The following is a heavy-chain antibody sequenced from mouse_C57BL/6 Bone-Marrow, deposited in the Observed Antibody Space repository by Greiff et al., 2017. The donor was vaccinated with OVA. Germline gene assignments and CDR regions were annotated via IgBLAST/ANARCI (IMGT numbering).Heavy chain of an antibody. CDR2: ISYSGSP. J-gene: IGHJ4*01. CDR3: ARGYEGRMDY. Sequence: EVQLQESGPGMVKPSQSLSLTCTVTGYSITSCYDWHFIRHFPGNKLEWMGYISYSGSPYYKPALKSRISITHDKSKNHFFLKLNSVTTEDTATYYYARGYEGRMDYWGQGTSVTVSS. D-gene: IGHD2-3*01. CDR1: GYSITSCYD. V-gene: IGHV3-1*01.